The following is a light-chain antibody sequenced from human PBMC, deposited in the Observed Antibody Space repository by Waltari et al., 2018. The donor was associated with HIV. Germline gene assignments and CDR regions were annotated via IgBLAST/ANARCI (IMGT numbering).Light chain of an antibody. J-gene: IGKJ4*01. CDR2: GAT. CDR1: QSVSSSY. V-gene: IGKV3-20*01. CDR3: QHFGSSQLT. Sequence: EIVLTQSTGTLSLSPGERGTLSCRASQSVSSSYLAWYQQKPGQAPRLLIYGATSRATGIPDRFSGSESGTDFTLSISGLEPEDFAVYYCQHFGSSQLTFGGGTKVEIK.